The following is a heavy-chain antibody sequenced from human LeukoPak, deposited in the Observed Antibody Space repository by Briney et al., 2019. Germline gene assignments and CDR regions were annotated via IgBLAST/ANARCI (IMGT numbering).Heavy chain of an antibody. V-gene: IGHV1-18*01. Sequence: ASVKVSCKASGYTFTSYGISWVRQAPGQGLEWMGWISAYIGNTNYAQKLQGRVTMTTDTSTSTAYMELRSLRSDDTAVYYCARVRAVAGTGGFLDYWGQGTLVTVSS. CDR1: GYTFTSYG. J-gene: IGHJ4*02. CDR3: ARVRAVAGTGGFLDY. CDR2: ISAYIGNT. D-gene: IGHD6-19*01.